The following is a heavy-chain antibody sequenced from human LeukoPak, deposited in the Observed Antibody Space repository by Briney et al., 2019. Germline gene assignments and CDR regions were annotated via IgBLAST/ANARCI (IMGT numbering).Heavy chain of an antibody. CDR1: GFTFSSYE. J-gene: IGHJ4*02. D-gene: IGHD3-22*01. CDR3: ASGSYYYDSSGYYYAY. V-gene: IGHV3-48*03. CDR2: ISSSGSTI. Sequence: GGSLGLSCAASGFTFSSYEMNWVRQAPGKGLEWVSYISSSGSTIYYADSVKGRSTISRDNAKNSLYLQMNSLRAEDTAVYYCASGSYYYDSSGYYYAYWGQGTLVTVSS.